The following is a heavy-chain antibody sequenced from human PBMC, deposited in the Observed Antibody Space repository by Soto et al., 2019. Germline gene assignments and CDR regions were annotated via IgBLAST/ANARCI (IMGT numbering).Heavy chain of an antibody. J-gene: IGHJ5*02. V-gene: IGHV1-69*13. CDR2: IIPIFGTA. CDR1: GGTFSSYA. D-gene: IGHD2-2*01. CDR3: ARTDLVPAATSWFDP. Sequence: EASVKVSCKASGGTFSSYAISWVRQAPGQGLEWMGGIIPIFGTANYAQKFQGRVTITADESTSTAYMELSSLRSEDTAVYYCARTDLVPAATSWFDPWGQGTLVTSPQ.